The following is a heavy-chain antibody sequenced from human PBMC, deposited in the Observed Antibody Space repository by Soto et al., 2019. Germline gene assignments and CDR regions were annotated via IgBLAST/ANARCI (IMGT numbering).Heavy chain of an antibody. Sequence: SETLSLTCTVSGGSISSYYWSWIRQPPGKGLEWIGYIYYSGSTNYNPSLKSRVTISVDTSKNQSSLKLSSVTAADTAVYYCASSYDSSGYNWFDPWGQGTLVTVS. CDR3: ASSYDSSGYNWFDP. CDR2: IYYSGST. V-gene: IGHV4-59*01. D-gene: IGHD3-22*01. CDR1: GGSISSYY. J-gene: IGHJ5*02.